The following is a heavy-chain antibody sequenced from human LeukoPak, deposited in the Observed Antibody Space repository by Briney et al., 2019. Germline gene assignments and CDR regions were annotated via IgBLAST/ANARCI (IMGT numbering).Heavy chain of an antibody. V-gene: IGHV3-21*01. CDR2: ISSSSSYI. CDR3: AKRCTYSSGWLDAFDI. CDR1: EFTFSSYS. J-gene: IGHJ3*02. Sequence: GGSLRLSCAASEFTFSSYSMNWVRQAPGKGLEWVSSISSSSSYIYYADSVKGRFTISRDNAKNSLYLQMNSLRAEDTAVYYCAKRCTYSSGWLDAFDIWGQGTMVTVSS. D-gene: IGHD6-19*01.